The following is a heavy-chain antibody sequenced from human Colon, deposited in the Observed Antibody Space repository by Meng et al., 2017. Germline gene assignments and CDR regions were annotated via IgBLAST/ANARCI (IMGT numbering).Heavy chain of an antibody. CDR1: GFTFSDSY. Sequence: GESLKISCAASGFTFSDSYMNWIRQAPGKGLEWVSYSHGNTVYYADSVKGRFTISRDNAKNSLYLQMNSLRAGDTAVYYCARDRVSVAAATGRGEFGWGQGTLVTVSS. V-gene: IGHV3-11*01. CDR2: SHGNTV. J-gene: IGHJ4*02. CDR3: ARDRVSVAAATGRGEFG. D-gene: IGHD3-10*01.